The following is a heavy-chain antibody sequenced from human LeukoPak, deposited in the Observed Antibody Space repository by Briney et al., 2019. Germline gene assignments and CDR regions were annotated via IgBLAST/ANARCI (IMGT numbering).Heavy chain of an antibody. V-gene: IGHV3-21*04. CDR3: AKGNMVATGYLDY. CDR1: GFTFSSYS. D-gene: IGHD5-12*01. Sequence: GGSLRLSCAASGFTFSSYSMHWVRQAPGKGLEWVSSISSSSSYIYYADSVKGRFTISRDNAKNSLYLQMNSLRAEDTAVYYCAKGNMVATGYLDYWGQGTLVTVSS. J-gene: IGHJ4*02. CDR2: ISSSSSYI.